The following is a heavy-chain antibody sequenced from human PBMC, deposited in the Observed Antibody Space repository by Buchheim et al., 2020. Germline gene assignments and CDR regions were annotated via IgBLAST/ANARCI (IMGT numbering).Heavy chain of an antibody. CDR2: INSSDGTT. Sequence: QVQLVQSGAELKKPGASVKVSCKASGYTFTSYYMHCARQAPGQGLEWMGIINSSDGTTSYAQKFQGRVTLTRDTSTRTVYMELSNLRSEDTAVYYCARAVRSDYGSGSFYRDSWGQGTL. V-gene: IGHV1-46*01. D-gene: IGHD3-10*01. J-gene: IGHJ4*02. CDR3: ARAVRSDYGSGSFYRDS. CDR1: GYTFTSYY.